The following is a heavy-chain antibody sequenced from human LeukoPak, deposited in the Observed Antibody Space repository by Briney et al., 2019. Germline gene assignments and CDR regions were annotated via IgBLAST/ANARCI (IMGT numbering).Heavy chain of an antibody. CDR3: AKLSVRGDYYQGYFDY. J-gene: IGHJ4*02. Sequence: GGSLRLSCAASGFTFSSYAMSWVRQAPGKGLEWVSAISGSGGSTYYADSVKGRFTISRDNSKNTLYLQMNSLRAEDTAVYYCAKLSVRGDYYQGYFDYWGQGTLVTVSS. V-gene: IGHV3-23*01. CDR1: GFTFSSYA. CDR2: ISGSGGST. D-gene: IGHD3-10*01.